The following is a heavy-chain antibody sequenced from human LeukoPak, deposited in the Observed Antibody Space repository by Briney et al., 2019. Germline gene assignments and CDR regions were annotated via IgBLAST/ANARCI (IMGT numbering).Heavy chain of an antibody. J-gene: IGHJ5*02. CDR1: GFTVSSNY. Sequence: GGSLRLSCAASGFTVSSNYMSWVRPAPGKGLEWVSVIYSGGRTYYADSVKGRFTTYRDNSKNTLYLQMNSLRAEDTAVYYCARAVAGNWFDPWGQGTLVTASS. CDR3: ARAVAGNWFDP. CDR2: IYSGGRT. V-gene: IGHV3-53*01.